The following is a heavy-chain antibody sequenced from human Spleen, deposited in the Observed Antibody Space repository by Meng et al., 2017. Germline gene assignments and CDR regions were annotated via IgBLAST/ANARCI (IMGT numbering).Heavy chain of an antibody. CDR1: EFTFNSYA. Sequence: GESLKISCAASEFTFNSYAMTWVRQAPGKGLEWVSAISGSGGSTYYADSVKGRFTISRDNSKNTLYLQMNSLRTEDTAVYYCAKVTLAYCGGDCYFDYWGQGTLVTVSS. CDR2: ISGSGGST. V-gene: IGHV3-23*01. D-gene: IGHD2-21*02. CDR3: AKVTLAYCGGDCYFDY. J-gene: IGHJ4*02.